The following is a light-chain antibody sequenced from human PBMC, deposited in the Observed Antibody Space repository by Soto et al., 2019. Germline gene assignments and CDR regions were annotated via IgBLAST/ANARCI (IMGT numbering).Light chain of an antibody. CDR1: QSVSASY. V-gene: IGKV3-20*01. CDR3: QQYGSSLFT. CDR2: GAS. J-gene: IGKJ3*01. Sequence: DIVLTQSPGTLSLSPGERATLSCRARQSVSASYLAWYQQKPGQAPRLLIYGASSRATGIPDRFSGSGSGTDFTLTISRLEPEDFAVYYCQQYGSSLFTFGPGTKVDIK.